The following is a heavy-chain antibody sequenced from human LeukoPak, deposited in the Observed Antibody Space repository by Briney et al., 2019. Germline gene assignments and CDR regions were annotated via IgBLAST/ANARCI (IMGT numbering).Heavy chain of an antibody. J-gene: IGHJ3*02. CDR2: ISGGGGKT. CDR3: AKTGDYYDSSDSHRPDVFDI. Sequence: GGSLRLSCAASGFTFSSYAMTWVRQAPGKGLEWVSAISGGGGKTYYADSVTGRFSISRDNSKNTLYLQMNSLRAEDTAVYHCAKTGDYYDSSDSHRPDVFDIWGQGTVVSVSS. V-gene: IGHV3-23*01. D-gene: IGHD3-22*01. CDR1: GFTFSSYA.